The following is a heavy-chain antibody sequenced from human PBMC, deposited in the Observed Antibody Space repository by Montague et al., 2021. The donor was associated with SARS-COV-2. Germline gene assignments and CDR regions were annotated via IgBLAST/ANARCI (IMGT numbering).Heavy chain of an antibody. D-gene: IGHD4-23*01. V-gene: IGHV4-39*01. CDR1: GGSISSGDYY. CDR2: IYYTGST. J-gene: IGHJ6*02. Sequence: SETLSLTCTVSGGSISSGDYYWSWIRQPPGKGLEWIGCIYYTGSTYYNPSLKSRVTISVDTSENQFSLNLNSVTAADTAVYYCARLVETYYYYYGMDVWGQGTPVTVSS. CDR3: ARLVETYYYYYGMDV.